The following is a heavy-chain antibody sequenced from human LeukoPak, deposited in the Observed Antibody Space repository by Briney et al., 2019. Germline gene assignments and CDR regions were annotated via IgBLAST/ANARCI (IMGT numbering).Heavy chain of an antibody. J-gene: IGHJ4*02. CDR3: ARVGAWELQRVFEY. Sequence: GGSLTLSCAASGFTFTNYWMAWVRQVPGKGLEWVANIHKAGSESYYVDSVKGRFAISRDNAKNSLYLQLSSLRVEDKAVYYCARVGAWELQRVFEYWGQGTLVTVSS. D-gene: IGHD1-26*01. CDR2: IHKAGSES. CDR1: GFTFTNYW. V-gene: IGHV3-7*01.